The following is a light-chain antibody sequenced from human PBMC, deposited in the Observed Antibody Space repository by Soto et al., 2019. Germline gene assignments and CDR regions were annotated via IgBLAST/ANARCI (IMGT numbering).Light chain of an antibody. CDR1: QTISNY. CDR3: QQTFSTLSCT. CDR2: AAS. V-gene: IGKV1-39*01. Sequence: DIQMTQSPSSLSSSVGDRVVITCRASQTISNYLNWYQQKPGKAPNLLIYAASTLQSGVPSRFSGSGSGTDFTLTISSLQPEDFAAYYCQQTFSTLSCTFGHGTKVEIK. J-gene: IGKJ1*01.